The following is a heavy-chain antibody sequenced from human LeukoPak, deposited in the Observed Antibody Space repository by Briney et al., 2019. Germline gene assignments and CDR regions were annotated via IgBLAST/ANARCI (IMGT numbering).Heavy chain of an antibody. J-gene: IGHJ4*02. CDR3: AKYLDYSGGTCQRDFDC. V-gene: IGHV3-30*02. CDR2: IRYDGSDK. Sequence: GGSLRLSCVASGFTLSTYGMHWVRQAPGKGLEWVAFIRYDGSDKFYGDSVKGRFTTSRDNSKNTLYLQMSRLRVEDTAVYYCAKYLDYSGGTCQRDFDCWGQGTLVTVSS. D-gene: IGHD2-15*01. CDR1: GFTLSTYG.